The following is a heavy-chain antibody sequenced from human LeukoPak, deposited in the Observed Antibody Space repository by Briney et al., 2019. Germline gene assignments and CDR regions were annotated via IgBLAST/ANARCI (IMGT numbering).Heavy chain of an antibody. CDR2: IHTSGST. Sequence: SETLSLTCTVSGGSITSYYWTYIRQPAGKVLEWIGRIHTSGSTNYNPSLKSRVTMSVDTSKNQFSLNLSSVTAADTAMYYCAREFSGTSIAARVFDSWGQGTLVTVSS. D-gene: IGHD6-6*01. CDR1: GGSITSYY. V-gene: IGHV4-4*07. J-gene: IGHJ4*02. CDR3: AREFSGTSIAARVFDS.